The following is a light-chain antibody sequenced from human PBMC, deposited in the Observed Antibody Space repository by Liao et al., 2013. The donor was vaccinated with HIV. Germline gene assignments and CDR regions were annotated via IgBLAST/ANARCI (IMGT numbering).Light chain of an antibody. CDR2: EDT. Sequence: SYELTQPPSVSVSPGQTASITCSADKLGDKYACWYQQKPGQSPVLVIYEDTKRPSGIPGRFSGSNSENTATLTISGTQPMDEADYYCQAWDSNTAYVFGTGTKVSVL. CDR3: QAWDSNTAYV. V-gene: IGLV3-1*01. CDR1: KLGDKY. J-gene: IGLJ1*01.